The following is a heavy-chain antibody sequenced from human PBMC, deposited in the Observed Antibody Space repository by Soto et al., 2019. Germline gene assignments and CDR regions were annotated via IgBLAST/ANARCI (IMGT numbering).Heavy chain of an antibody. D-gene: IGHD6-25*01. J-gene: IGHJ5*02. CDR3: VSKVPSGPWRA. Sequence: GGSLRLSCSASGFTLSNDLVHWVRQSPGKGLVWVSRISADGSDTAYADSVKGRFSISRDNARNTVYLQMSSLRVDDTAVYYCVSKVPSGPWRAWCQGILITVSS. CDR2: ISADGSDT. V-gene: IGHV3-74*01. CDR1: GFTLSNDL.